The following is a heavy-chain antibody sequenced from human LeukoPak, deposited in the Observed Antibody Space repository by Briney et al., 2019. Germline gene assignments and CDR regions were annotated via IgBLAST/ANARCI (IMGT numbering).Heavy chain of an antibody. CDR2: LYYSGST. D-gene: IGHD3-3*01. V-gene: IGHV4-39*02. J-gene: IGHJ3*02. Sequence: SETLSLTCTVSGGSISSSSYYWGWIRQPPGKGLEWIGSLYYSGSTYYNPSLRSRVTISVDTSKKQFSLKLSSVTAADTAVYYCARETPFWSRRDVAFDIWGQGTMVTVSS. CDR1: GGSISSSSYY. CDR3: ARETPFWSRRDVAFDI.